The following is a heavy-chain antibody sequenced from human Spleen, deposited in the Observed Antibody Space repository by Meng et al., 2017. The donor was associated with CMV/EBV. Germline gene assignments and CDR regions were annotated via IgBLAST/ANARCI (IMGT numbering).Heavy chain of an antibody. CDR1: GGSISSRSFY. CDR3: ARCPSSGSDNWFDP. Sequence: SGGSISSRSFYWGWIRQPPGKGLEWIGSIYYSGDTYYNPSLKSRVTMSVDTSKNQFSLKLSSVTAADTAVYYCARCPSSGSDNWFDPWGQGTLVTVSS. D-gene: IGHD6-13*01. CDR2: IYYSGDT. V-gene: IGHV4-39*01. J-gene: IGHJ5*02.